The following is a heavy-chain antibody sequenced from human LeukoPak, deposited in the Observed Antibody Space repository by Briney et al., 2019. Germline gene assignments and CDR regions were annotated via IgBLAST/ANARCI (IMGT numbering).Heavy chain of an antibody. CDR3: AREGSPYYYYYYMDV. J-gene: IGHJ6*03. Sequence: GASVKVSCKASGYTFTSYGISWVRQAPGQGLEWMGWISAYNGNTNYAQKLQGRVTMTTDTSTSTAYMELRSLRSDDTAVYYCAREGSPYYYYYYMDVWGKGTTVTVSS. CDR1: GYTFTSYG. CDR2: ISAYNGNT. V-gene: IGHV1-18*01.